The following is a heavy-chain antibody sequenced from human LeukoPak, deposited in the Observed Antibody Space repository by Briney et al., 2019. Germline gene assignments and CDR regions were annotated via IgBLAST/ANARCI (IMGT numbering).Heavy chain of an antibody. CDR1: GDSISSNSYH. CDR3: ARHGGSGYHFDY. V-gene: IGHV4-39*01. CDR2: IYYSENT. J-gene: IGHJ4*02. Sequence: SSETLSLTCSDSGDSISSNSYHWGWIRPSPGKGLERIGSIYYSENTYYNPSLKSRVTISVDTSKNQFSLKLSSVTAADTAVYYCARHGGSGYHFDYWGLGTLVTVSS. D-gene: IGHD3-22*01.